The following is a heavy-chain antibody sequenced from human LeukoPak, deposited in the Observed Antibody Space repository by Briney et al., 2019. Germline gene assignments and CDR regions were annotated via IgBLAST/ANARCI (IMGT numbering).Heavy chain of an antibody. CDR3: ARETGHNSAAGEKIDY. D-gene: IGHD5-24*01. J-gene: IGHJ4*02. V-gene: IGHV4-39*07. CDR1: GASITSTSDY. CDR2: IYFSGDR. Sequence: PSETLSLTCSVSGASITSTSDYWAWIRHPPGKGPEWIGSIYFSGDRDYNPSLKSRVTISVDTSNNQFSLRLHSVTAADTAVYYCARETGHNSAAGEKIDYWGQGILVTVSS.